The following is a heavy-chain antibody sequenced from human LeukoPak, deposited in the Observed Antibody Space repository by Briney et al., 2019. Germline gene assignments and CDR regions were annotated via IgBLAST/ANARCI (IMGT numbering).Heavy chain of an antibody. CDR1: GFTVSSSY. CDR3: ARTGSGTYYNVLDS. J-gene: IGHJ4*02. D-gene: IGHD3-10*01. Sequence: GGSLRRSCAASGFTVSSSYMSWVRQAPGKGLEWVSIIYSGGSTYYADSVKGRFTISRDTSKNTVYLQMNSLRAEDTAVYYCARTGSGTYYNVLDSWGQGTLVTVSS. V-gene: IGHV3-53*01. CDR2: IYSGGST.